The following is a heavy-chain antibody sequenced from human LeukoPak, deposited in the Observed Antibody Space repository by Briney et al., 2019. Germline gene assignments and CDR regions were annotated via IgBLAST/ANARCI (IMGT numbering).Heavy chain of an antibody. CDR1: GFTFSSYA. CDR2: ISSSSYI. J-gene: IGHJ4*02. CDR3: ARDGDGYNYPSDY. D-gene: IGHD5-24*01. V-gene: IGHV3-21*01. Sequence: GGSLRLSCAASGFTFSSYAMSWVRQAPGKGLEWVSSISSSSYIYYADSVKGRFTISRDNAKNSLYLQMNSLRAEDTAVYYCARDGDGYNYPSDYWGQGTLVTVSS.